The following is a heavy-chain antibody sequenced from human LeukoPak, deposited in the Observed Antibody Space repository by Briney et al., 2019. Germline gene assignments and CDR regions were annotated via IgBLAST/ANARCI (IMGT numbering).Heavy chain of an antibody. Sequence: ASVKVSCKASGYTFTSYYMHWVRQAPGQGLEWMGIINPSGGSTSYAQKFQGRVTMTRHMSTSTVYMELSSLRSDDTAVYYCARAQDDWLDFDYWGQGTLVTVSS. CDR3: ARAQDDWLDFDY. J-gene: IGHJ4*02. CDR2: INPSGGST. CDR1: GYTFTSYY. V-gene: IGHV1-46*01. D-gene: IGHD3-9*01.